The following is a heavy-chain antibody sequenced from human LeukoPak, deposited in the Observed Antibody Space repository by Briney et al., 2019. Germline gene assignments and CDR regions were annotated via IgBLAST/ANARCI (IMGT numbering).Heavy chain of an antibody. CDR2: IYYSGST. Sequence: SETLSLTCTVSGGSISSYYWSWIRQPPGKGLEWIGYIYYSGSTKYNPSLKSRVTISVDTSKNQFSLKLSSVTAADTAVYYCARLGGWLQYNWFDPWGQGTLVTVSS. V-gene: IGHV4-59*08. CDR1: GGSISSYY. CDR3: ARLGGWLQYNWFDP. D-gene: IGHD5-24*01. J-gene: IGHJ5*02.